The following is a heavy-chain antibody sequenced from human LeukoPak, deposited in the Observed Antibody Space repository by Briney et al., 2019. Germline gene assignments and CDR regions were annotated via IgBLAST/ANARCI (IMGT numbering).Heavy chain of an antibody. J-gene: IGHJ4*02. CDR1: GFTVSSNY. Sequence: AGSLRLSCAASGFTVSSNYMSWVRQAPGKGLEWFSVIYSGGSTYYADSVKGRFTISRDNSKNTLYLQMNSLRAEDTAVYYCARAARDYYDSSGYPYWGQGTLVTVSS. D-gene: IGHD3-22*01. CDR3: ARAARDYYDSSGYPY. V-gene: IGHV3-53*01. CDR2: IYSGGST.